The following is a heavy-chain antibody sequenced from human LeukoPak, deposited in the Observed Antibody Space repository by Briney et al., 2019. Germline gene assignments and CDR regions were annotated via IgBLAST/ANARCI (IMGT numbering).Heavy chain of an antibody. Sequence: GGSLRLSCAASGFTFSAYDMHWVRQAPGKGLEWVSYISTSDSTIYYADSVKGRFTISRDNAKNSLYLQMNSLRAEDTAIYYCARDFGYYGSGSYPDCFDYWGQGTLVTVSS. CDR3: ARDFGYYGSGSYPDCFDY. J-gene: IGHJ4*02. CDR2: ISTSDSTI. D-gene: IGHD3-10*01. V-gene: IGHV3-48*03. CDR1: GFTFSAYD.